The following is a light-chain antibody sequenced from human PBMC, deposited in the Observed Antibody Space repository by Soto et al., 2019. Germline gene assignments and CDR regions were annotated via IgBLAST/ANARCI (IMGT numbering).Light chain of an antibody. CDR3: QQYGSSPLT. Sequence: EIVLTQSPGTLSLSPGERATLSCRTRQSVRNNYLAWYQQKPGQAPRLLIYGASSRASGIPDRFSGGGSGTDFTLTISRLEPEDFAVYYCQQYGSSPLTVGGGTKVEIK. CDR2: GAS. J-gene: IGKJ4*01. CDR1: QSVRNNY. V-gene: IGKV3-20*01.